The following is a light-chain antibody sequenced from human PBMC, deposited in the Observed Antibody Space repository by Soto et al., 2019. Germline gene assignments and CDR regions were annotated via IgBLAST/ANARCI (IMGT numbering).Light chain of an antibody. J-gene: IGKJ1*01. CDR1: QGISNY. Sequence: DIQMTQSPSSLSASVGDRVTITCRASQGISNYLAWYQQKPGKVPKLLIYAASTLQSGVPSRLSGSGSGTEFTLTISSLQPEDVATYYCQKYNSAPWTFVQGTKVEIK. CDR3: QKYNSAPWT. V-gene: IGKV1-27*01. CDR2: AAS.